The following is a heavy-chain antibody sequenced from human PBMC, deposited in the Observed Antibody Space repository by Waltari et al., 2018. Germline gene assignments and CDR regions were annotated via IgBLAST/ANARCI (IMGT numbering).Heavy chain of an antibody. CDR1: GLTLSSFS. Sequence: EVQLLESGGGLVQFGGSLGLSCTASGLTLSSFSMAWVRQAPGKGVDWVSALSYGSTYDADSSRGLFTIARDKPRNTVYLQINSLRAEDTALYFCVKMITFGGYEYPDYWGQGTFVTVSS. D-gene: IGHD3-16*01. V-gene: IGHV3-23*01. J-gene: IGHJ4*02. CDR3: VKMITFGGYEYPDY. CDR2: LSYGST.